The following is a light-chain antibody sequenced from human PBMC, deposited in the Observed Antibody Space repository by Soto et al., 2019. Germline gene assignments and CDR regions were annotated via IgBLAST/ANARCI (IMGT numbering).Light chain of an antibody. V-gene: IGKV3-20*01. CDR3: QQYGSSPQT. Sequence: EIVMTQSPGTLSLSPGDTATLSCRASQSLGSDLAWYQQKPGQAPRLLIFGASDRATGIPDRFTGSGSGTDFTLTINRLEPEDFAVYFCQQYGSSPQTFGQGTKVDIK. J-gene: IGKJ1*01. CDR1: QSLGSD. CDR2: GAS.